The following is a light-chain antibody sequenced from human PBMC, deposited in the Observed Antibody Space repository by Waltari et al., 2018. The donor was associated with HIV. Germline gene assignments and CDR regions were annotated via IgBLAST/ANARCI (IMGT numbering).Light chain of an antibody. J-gene: IGKJ5*01. CDR2: KAS. CDR3: QQY. Sequence: DIQMTQSPSTLSESVGDSVTITCRASQSICSSLAWYQKKSGKAPKFLIDKASSLESGVPSRFSGSGSGTEFTLTISSLQPDDFATYYCQQYFGQGTRLEIK. V-gene: IGKV1-5*03. CDR1: QSICSS.